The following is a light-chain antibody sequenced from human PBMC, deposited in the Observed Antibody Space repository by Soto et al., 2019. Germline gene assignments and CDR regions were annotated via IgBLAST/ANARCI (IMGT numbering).Light chain of an antibody. CDR3: QESKTYSRT. CDR2: EAS. Sequence: DIQMTQSPSTLSASVGDRVTITCRASQSISNWLAWYQRKPGKAPKLLIYEASSLESGVPSRFSGSGSGTEFTLTISSLQPDDFATYFCQESKTYSRTFGQGTKVEIK. CDR1: QSISNW. V-gene: IGKV1-5*03. J-gene: IGKJ1*01.